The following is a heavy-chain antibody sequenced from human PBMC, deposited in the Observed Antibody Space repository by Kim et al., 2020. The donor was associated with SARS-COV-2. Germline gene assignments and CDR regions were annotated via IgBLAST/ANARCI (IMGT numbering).Heavy chain of an antibody. CDR1: GFTFSSYS. CDR3: ARAWDRLVDAFDI. D-gene: IGHD6-25*01. Sequence: GGSLRLSCAASGFTFSSYSMNWVRQAPGKGLEWVSSISSSSYIYYADSVKGRFTISRDNAKNSLYLQMNSLRAEDTAVYYCARAWDRLVDAFDIWGQGTMVTVSS. V-gene: IGHV3-21*01. CDR2: ISSSSYI. J-gene: IGHJ3*02.